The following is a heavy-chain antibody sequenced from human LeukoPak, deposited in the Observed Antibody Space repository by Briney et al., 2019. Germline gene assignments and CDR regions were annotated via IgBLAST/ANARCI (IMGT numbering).Heavy chain of an antibody. J-gene: IGHJ6*02. Sequence: GGSLRLSCSASGFTFSNHAMHWVRQAPGKGLEYVSAISSNGGSTYYADSVKGRFTISRDNAKNSLYLQMNSLRAEDTAVYYCARDRRLEELSFYYYYGMDVWGQGTTVTVSS. CDR1: GFTFSNHA. CDR2: ISSNGGST. V-gene: IGHV3-64*04. CDR3: ARDRRLEELSFYYYYGMDV. D-gene: IGHD3-16*02.